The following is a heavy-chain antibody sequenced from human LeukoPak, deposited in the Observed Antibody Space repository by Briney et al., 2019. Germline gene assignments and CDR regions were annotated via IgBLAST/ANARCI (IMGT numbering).Heavy chain of an antibody. J-gene: IGHJ4*02. CDR2: INHSGST. D-gene: IGHD1-26*01. V-gene: IGHV4-34*01. CDR1: GGSFSGYY. CDR3: ARVVVGATPSPKLTGLIDY. Sequence: SETLSLTCAVYGGSFSGYYWSWLRQPPGKGLEWIGEINHSGSTNYNPSLKSRVTISVDTSKNQFSLKLSSVTAADTAVYYCARVVVGATPSPKLTGLIDYWGQGTLVTVSS.